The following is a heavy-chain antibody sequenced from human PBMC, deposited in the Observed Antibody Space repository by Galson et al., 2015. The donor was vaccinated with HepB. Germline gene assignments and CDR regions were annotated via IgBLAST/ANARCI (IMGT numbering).Heavy chain of an antibody. Sequence: SLRLSCAASGFRFISYAMTWVRQAPGKGLEWVSGVTGSGDRTYYADFVKDRFTISRDNSKNNLFLQVNSLRVEDTAMYYCAKGADLSSAYLYGMDLWGHGTTVIVSS. CDR2: VTGSGDRT. J-gene: IGHJ6*02. V-gene: IGHV3-23*01. D-gene: IGHD6-6*01. CDR3: AKGADLSSAYLYGMDL. CDR1: GFRFISYA.